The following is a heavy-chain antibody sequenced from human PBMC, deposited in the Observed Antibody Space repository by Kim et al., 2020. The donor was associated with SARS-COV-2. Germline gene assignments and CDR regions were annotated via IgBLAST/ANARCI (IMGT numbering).Heavy chain of an antibody. CDR2: ISYDGGNK. D-gene: IGHD3-10*02. J-gene: IGHJ4*02. Sequence: GGSLRLSCAASGFTFSGYAMHWVRQAPGKGLQWVAVISYDGGNKYYADSVKGRFTISRDNSKNTLYLQMNSLRPEDTGVYYCARETRMFMVDYWGQGTLVTVSS. CDR1: GFTFSGYA. V-gene: IGHV3-30-3*01. CDR3: ARETRMFMVDY.